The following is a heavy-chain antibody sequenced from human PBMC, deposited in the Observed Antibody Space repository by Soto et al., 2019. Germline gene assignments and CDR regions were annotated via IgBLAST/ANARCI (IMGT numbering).Heavy chain of an antibody. CDR3: AKSKGRYCSSTSCYFQDPYYGMDF. CDR2: ISGSGGST. D-gene: IGHD2-2*01. Sequence: GGSLRLSCAASGFTFSSYAMSWVRQAPGKGLEWVSAISGSGGSTYYADSVKGRFTISRDNSKNTLYLQMNSLRAEDTAVYYCAKSKGRYCSSTSCYFQDPYYGMDFWGKGTTVTVAS. CDR1: GFTFSSYA. J-gene: IGHJ6*04. V-gene: IGHV3-23*01.